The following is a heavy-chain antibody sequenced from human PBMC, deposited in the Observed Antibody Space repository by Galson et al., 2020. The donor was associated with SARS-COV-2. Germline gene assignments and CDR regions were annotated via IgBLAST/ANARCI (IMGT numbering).Heavy chain of an antibody. CDR2: LSYAGSNK. Sequence: GGSLRLSCAASGFTFSSYAMHCVRLAPGKGLVWVAVLSYAGSNKYYADSVKGRFTISRDNSKNTLYLQMNSLRAEDTAVYYCARERGEDGYNYHDRGGFDYWGQGTLVTVSS. J-gene: IGHJ4*02. D-gene: IGHD5-12*01. CDR1: GFTFSSYA. V-gene: IGHV3-30*04. CDR3: ARERGEDGYNYHDRGGFDY.